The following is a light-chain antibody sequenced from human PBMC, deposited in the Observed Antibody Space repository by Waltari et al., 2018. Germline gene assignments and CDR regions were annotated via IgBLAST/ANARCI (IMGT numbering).Light chain of an antibody. J-gene: IGLJ2*01. CDR1: SSNIGAGYG. V-gene: IGLV1-40*01. CDR2: SDN. Sequence: QSALTQPPSVSGAPGQRVTISCTGSSSNIGAGYGVHWFQQIPGTAPKVLISSDNIRPSGVPDRFSASKSGTSASLAITGVQPEDEAVYFCQSHDSSLRWVFGGGTKLTVL. CDR3: QSHDSSLRWV.